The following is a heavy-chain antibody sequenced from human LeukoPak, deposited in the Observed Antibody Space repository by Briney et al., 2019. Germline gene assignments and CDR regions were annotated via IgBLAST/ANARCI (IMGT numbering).Heavy chain of an antibody. CDR1: RGTFSSYA. D-gene: IGHD6-19*01. CDR3: ARTYSSGWYRLEYFQH. CDR2: IIPIFGTA. Sequence: SVKVSCKASRGTFSSYAISWVRQAPGQGLEWMGGIIPIFGTANYAQKFQGRVTITADESTSTAYMELSSLRSEDTAVYYCARTYSSGWYRLEYFQHWGQGTLVTVSS. J-gene: IGHJ1*01. V-gene: IGHV1-69*13.